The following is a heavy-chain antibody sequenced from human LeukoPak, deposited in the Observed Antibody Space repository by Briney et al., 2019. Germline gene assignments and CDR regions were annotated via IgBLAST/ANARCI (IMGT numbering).Heavy chain of an antibody. D-gene: IGHD1-26*01. CDR2: IFYSGST. Sequence: PSETLSLTCTVSGGSISSYYWNWIRQPPGKGLEWIGYIFYSGSTNYNPSLKSRVTISVDTSKNQFSLKLSSVTAADTAVYYCARPEVGATRGLDYWGQGTLVTVSS. J-gene: IGHJ4*02. V-gene: IGHV4-59*08. CDR1: GGSISSYY. CDR3: ARPEVGATRGLDY.